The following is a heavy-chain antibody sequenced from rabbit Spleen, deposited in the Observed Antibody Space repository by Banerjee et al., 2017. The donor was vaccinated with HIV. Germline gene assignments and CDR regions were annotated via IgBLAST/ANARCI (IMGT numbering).Heavy chain of an antibody. V-gene: IGHV1S40*01. Sequence: QSLEESGGDLVKPGASLTLTCTASGFSFSSGYDMCWVRQAPGKGLEWIGCINSVNVGSTYYASWAKGRFTISRSSSTTVSLQMTSLTVADTATYFCARDASKTNWVMYFNLWGPGTLVTVS. D-gene: IGHD6-1*01. CDR1: GFSFSSGYD. CDR3: ARDASKTNWVMYFNL. CDR2: INSVNVGST. J-gene: IGHJ4*01.